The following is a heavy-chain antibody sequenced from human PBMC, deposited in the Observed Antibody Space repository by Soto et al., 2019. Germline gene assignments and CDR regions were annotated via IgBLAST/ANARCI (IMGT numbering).Heavy chain of an antibody. CDR2: SRNKANSYTT. CDR3: ARDRTYCSGVSGRNVVDV. Sequence: EVQLVESGGGLVQPGGSLRLSCAASGFTFSDHYMDWVRQAPGKGLEWVGRSRNKANSYTTNYAASVNGRFTISRDDSKNSLYLQMTSLKTEDTAVYYCARDRTYCSGVSGRNVVDVWGQGTTVTVSS. CDR1: GFTFSDHY. D-gene: IGHD2-15*01. J-gene: IGHJ6*02. V-gene: IGHV3-72*01.